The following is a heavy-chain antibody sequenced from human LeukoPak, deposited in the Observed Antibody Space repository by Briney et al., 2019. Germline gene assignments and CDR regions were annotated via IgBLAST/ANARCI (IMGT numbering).Heavy chain of an antibody. V-gene: IGHV5-51*01. D-gene: IGHD3-16*01. J-gene: IGHJ4*02. CDR2: IYPRDSDT. Sequence: GESLKISCKGSGYSFTSYWIGWVRQMPGKRLEWMGIIYPRDSDTRYSPSFQGQVTISADKSISTTYLQSNSLRASDTAMYYCARLRALIGGVNREAFDYWGQGTLVTVSS. CDR3: ARLRALIGGVNREAFDY. CDR1: GYSFTSYW.